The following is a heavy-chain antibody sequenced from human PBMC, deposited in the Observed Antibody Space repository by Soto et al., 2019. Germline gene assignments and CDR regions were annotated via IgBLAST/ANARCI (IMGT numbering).Heavy chain of an antibody. J-gene: IGHJ6*02. CDR2: MNPNSGTT. V-gene: IGHV1-8*01. D-gene: IGHD2-15*01. CDR3: ARAEDSCAGGSCTPAYYGMDV. Sequence: QVQLVQSGAEVKKPGASVKVSCKASGYTFTSYDINWVRQATGQGLEWMGWMNPNSGTTGYAQKFQGRVTMTRNTSISTAYMELSSLRSEDTAVYYCARAEDSCAGGSCTPAYYGMDVWGQGTTVTVSS. CDR1: GYTFTSYD.